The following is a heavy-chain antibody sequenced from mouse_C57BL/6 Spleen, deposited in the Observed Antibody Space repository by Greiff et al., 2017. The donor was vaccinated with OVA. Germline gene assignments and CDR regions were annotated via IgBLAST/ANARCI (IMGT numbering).Heavy chain of an antibody. Sequence: QVQLKESGPGLVAPSQSLSITCTVSGFSLTSYAISWVRQPPGKGLEWLGVIWTGGGANYNSALKSSLSISKDNSKSRVFLKMNSLQTDDTARDYWGRGEFTYYAMDYWGQGTSVTVSS. CDR2: IWTGGGA. CDR3: GRGEFTYYAMDY. J-gene: IGHJ4*01. CDR1: GFSLTSYA. V-gene: IGHV2-9-1*01.